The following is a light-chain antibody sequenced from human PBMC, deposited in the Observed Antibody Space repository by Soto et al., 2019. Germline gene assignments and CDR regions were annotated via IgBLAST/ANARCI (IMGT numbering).Light chain of an antibody. CDR1: SSDVGGYKY. V-gene: IGLV2-14*01. CDR3: SSYTSSNTLV. J-gene: IGLJ1*01. Sequence: QSALTQPASVSGSPGQSITISCTGTSSDVGGYKYVSWYQQHPGKVPKLMIYEVSNRPSGVSNRFSGSKSANTASLTISGLQAEDEADYYCSSYTSSNTLVFGTGTKVTVL. CDR2: EVS.